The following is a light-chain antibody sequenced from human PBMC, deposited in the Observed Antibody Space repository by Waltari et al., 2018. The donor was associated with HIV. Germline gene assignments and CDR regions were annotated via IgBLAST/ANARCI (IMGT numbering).Light chain of an antibody. CDR3: CSYTSSDSYV. V-gene: IGLV2-14*01. Sequence: QSALTQPASVSGSPGPSITISCTGASSDVGRYNYVSWYQQYPGQAPKLIIYEVSSRPSGVSNRVSASKSGNTASLTSSGLLAEDEADYYCCSYTSSDSYVFGTGTKVTVL. CDR1: SSDVGRYNY. CDR2: EVS. J-gene: IGLJ1*01.